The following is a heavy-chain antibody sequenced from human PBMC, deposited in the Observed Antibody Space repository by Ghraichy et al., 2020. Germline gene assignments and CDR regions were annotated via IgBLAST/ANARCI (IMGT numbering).Heavy chain of an antibody. CDR2: VYNSGST. CDR1: GGSFSGYY. CDR3: ARLGNPATPSPIY. D-gene: IGHD2-15*01. Sequence: SETLSLTCTVSGGSFSGYYWSWIRQPPGKGLEWIAYVYNSGSTNYNPSLKSRVTMSVDTSKNQFSLKLSSVTAADAAVYYCARLGNPATPSPIYWGQGTLVTVSS. V-gene: IGHV4-59*12. J-gene: IGHJ4*02.